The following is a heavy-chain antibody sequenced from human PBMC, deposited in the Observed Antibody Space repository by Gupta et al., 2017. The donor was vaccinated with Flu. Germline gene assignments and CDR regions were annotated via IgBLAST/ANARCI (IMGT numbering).Heavy chain of an antibody. V-gene: IGHV3-23*01. J-gene: IGHJ5*01. Sequence: VRQDLGRELPGISGIKSDGGSTYYAYSVRDRFTVSRDTSDNTYYLQMNSLRAEDTAIYYCAKDLYSVPGALDSWGRGTLVTVSS. CDR2: IKSDGGST. D-gene: IGHD6-19*01. CDR3: AKDLYSVPGALDS.